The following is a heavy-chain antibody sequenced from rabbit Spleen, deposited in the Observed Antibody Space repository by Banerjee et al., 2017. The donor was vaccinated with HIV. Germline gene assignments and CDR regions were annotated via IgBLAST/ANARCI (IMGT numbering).Heavy chain of an antibody. J-gene: IGHJ3*01. Sequence: QEQLEESGGDLVQPEGSLTLTCTASGFSFSSSYYMCWVRQAPGKGLEWIACINAVTGKAVYASWAKGRFTFSKTSSTSVTLQMTSLTAADTATYFCAGDLASVVGWNFGLWGQGTLVTVS. V-gene: IGHV1S45*01. CDR2: INAVTGKA. CDR1: GFSFSSSYY. CDR3: AGDLASVVGWNFGL. D-gene: IGHD3-1*01.